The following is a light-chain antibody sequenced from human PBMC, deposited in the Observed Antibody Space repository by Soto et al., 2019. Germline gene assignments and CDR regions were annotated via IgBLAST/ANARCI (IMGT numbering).Light chain of an antibody. J-gene: IGKJ2*01. V-gene: IGKV3-11*01. CDR3: QQPYT. Sequence: EIVLTQSPATLSLSIGERATLSCRASQSVSSYLAWYQQKPGQAPRLLIYDASNRATGIPARFSGSGSGTDFTLTISSLEPEDFAVYYCQQPYTFGQGTKLEIK. CDR2: DAS. CDR1: QSVSSY.